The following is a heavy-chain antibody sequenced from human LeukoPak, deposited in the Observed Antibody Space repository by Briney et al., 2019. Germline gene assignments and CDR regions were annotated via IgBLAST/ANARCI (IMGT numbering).Heavy chain of an antibody. Sequence: GGSLRLSCATSGFTFSSYWMHWVRQAPGKGLVWVSRINSDGSSTSYADSVKGRFTISRDNAKNTLYLQMYSLRAEDTAVYYCARVTLPTGIAVANYGMDVWGQGTTVTVS. D-gene: IGHD6-19*01. CDR3: ARVTLPTGIAVANYGMDV. CDR1: GFTFSSYW. J-gene: IGHJ6*02. CDR2: INSDGSST. V-gene: IGHV3-74*01.